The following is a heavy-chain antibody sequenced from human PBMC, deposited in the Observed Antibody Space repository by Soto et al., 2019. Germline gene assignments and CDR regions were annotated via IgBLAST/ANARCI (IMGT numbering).Heavy chain of an antibody. J-gene: IGHJ5*02. D-gene: IGHD5-12*01. V-gene: IGHV3-11*01. CDR2: ISSSGSTI. CDR1: GFTFSDYY. Sequence: PGGSLRLSCAASGFTFSDYYMSWIRQAPGKGLEWVSYISSSGSTIYYADSVKGRFTISRDNAKNSLYLQMNSLRAEDTAVYYCARDSGYDRYNWFDPWGQGILVTVSS. CDR3: ARDSGYDRYNWFDP.